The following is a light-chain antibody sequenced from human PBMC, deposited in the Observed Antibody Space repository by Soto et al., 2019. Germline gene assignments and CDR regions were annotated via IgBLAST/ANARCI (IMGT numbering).Light chain of an antibody. CDR1: QDINKN. J-gene: IGKJ5*01. CDR2: DAS. Sequence: DVQMSQSASSLSASVGYRFTITCEASQDINKNLIWYQQKPGKAPKLLIYDASDLETGVPSRFSGSGSGTGFTFTISSLQPEDFATYYCQQYESLPLTFGQGTRLEIK. CDR3: QQYESLPLT. V-gene: IGKV1-33*01.